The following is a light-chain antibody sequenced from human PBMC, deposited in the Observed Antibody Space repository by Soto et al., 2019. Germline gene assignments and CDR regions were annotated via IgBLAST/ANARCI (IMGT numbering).Light chain of an antibody. Sequence: DIQMTQSPSSLSASVGDRVTITCRASQSISSYLNWYQQKPGKAPKLLIYAASSLQSGVPLRFSGSGSRTDFTLTISSLQPEDFATYYCQQSYSTPNTFGGGTKVEIK. CDR2: AAS. CDR1: QSISSY. J-gene: IGKJ4*01. CDR3: QQSYSTPNT. V-gene: IGKV1-39*01.